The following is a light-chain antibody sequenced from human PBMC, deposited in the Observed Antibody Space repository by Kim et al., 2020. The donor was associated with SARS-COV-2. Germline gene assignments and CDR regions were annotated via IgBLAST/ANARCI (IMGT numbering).Light chain of an antibody. CDR1: NIENKN. CDR3: QAWDSRTVV. CDR2: RDK. J-gene: IGLJ2*01. V-gene: IGLV3-9*01. Sequence: SEALGQTATIPCGGNNIENKNVHWYQQRPGQAPVLVMYRDKKRPSGIPERLSGSNSGNTATLTISRVEAGDEGDYYCQAWDSRTVVFGGGTQLTVL.